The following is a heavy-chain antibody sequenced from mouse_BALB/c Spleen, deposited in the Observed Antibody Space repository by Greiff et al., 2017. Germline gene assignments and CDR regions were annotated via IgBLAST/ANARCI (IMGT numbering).Heavy chain of an antibody. CDR3: ARHNQAMDY. J-gene: IGHJ4*01. V-gene: IGHV5-12-2*01. CDR2: ISNGGGST. CDR1: GFTFSSYT. Sequence: EVKLVESGGGLVQPGGSLKLSCAASGFTFSSYTMSWVRQTPEKRLEWVAYISNGGGSTYYPDTVKGRFTISRDNAKNTLYLQMSSLKSEDTAMYYCARHNQAMDYWGQGTSVTVSS.